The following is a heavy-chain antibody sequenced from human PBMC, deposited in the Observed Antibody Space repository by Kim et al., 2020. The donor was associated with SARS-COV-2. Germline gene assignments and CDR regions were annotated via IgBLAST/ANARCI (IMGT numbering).Heavy chain of an antibody. CDR1: GFSFSGAW. CDR2: IKSRTDGETT. CDR3: AIETSRTGNYWDY. D-gene: IGHD2-8*02. Sequence: GGSLRLSCTVSGFSFSGAWMSWVRRAPGKGLEWVARIKSRTDGETTDYAAPVKGRFAISRDDSKDTLFLQMKSLKTEDTTVYYCAIETSRTGNYWDYWGQGTLVTVSS. J-gene: IGHJ4*02. V-gene: IGHV3-15*01.